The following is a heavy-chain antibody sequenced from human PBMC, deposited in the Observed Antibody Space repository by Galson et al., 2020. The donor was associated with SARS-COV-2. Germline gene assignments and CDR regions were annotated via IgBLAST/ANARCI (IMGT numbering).Heavy chain of an antibody. D-gene: IGHD3-9*01. CDR3: ARLRYYDVLTGYIVDV. CDR1: GYTFTDYY. CDR2: INPKSGGT. Sequence: ASVTVSSTASGYTFTDYYIHWVRQAPGQGLKWMGWINPKSGGTNYAQKFEGRVTMTRDTSITTAYMELSRLRADDTAVYYCARLRYYDVLTGYIVDVWGQGTMVTVSS. J-gene: IGHJ6*02. V-gene: IGHV1-2*02.